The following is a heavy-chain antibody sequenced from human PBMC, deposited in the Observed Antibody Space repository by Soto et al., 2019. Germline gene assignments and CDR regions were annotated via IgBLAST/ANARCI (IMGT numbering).Heavy chain of an antibody. CDR3: VKDIFYDFWSGYGRDWYFDL. V-gene: IGHV3-64D*06. D-gene: IGHD3-3*01. CDR1: GFTFSSYA. J-gene: IGHJ2*01. Sequence: GGSLRLSCSASGFTFSSYAMHWVRQAPGKGLEYVSAISSNGGSTHYADSVKGRFTISRDNSKNTLYLQMSSLRAEDTAVYYCVKDIFYDFWSGYGRDWYFDLWGRGTLVTVSS. CDR2: ISSNGGST.